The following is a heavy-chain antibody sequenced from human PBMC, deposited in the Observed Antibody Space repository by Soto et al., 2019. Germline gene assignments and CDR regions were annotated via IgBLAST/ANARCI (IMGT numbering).Heavy chain of an antibody. J-gene: IGHJ4*02. CDR3: ARRADGNLDY. CDR2: IYYSGST. Sequence: PSETLSLTCTVSGGSISSSSYYWGWIRQPPGKRLEWIGSIYYSGSTYYNPSLRSRVTISVDTSKNQFSLKLRSVTAADTAVYYCARRADGNLDYWGQGTLVTVSS. V-gene: IGHV4-39*01. D-gene: IGHD4-17*01. CDR1: GGSISSSSYY.